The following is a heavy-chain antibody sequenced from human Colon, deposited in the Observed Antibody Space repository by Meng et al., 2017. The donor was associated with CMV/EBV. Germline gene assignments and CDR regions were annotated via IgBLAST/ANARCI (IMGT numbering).Heavy chain of an antibody. CDR1: GGSISSSSYY. D-gene: IGHD5-12*01. CDR2: IYYSGST. CDR3: ARDIVATP. J-gene: IGHJ5*02. Sequence: SETLSLTCTVSGGSISSSSYYWGWIRQPPGKGLEWIGSIYYSGSTYYNPSLKSRVTISVDTSKNQFSLKLSSVTAADTAVYHCARDIVATPWGQGTLVTVSS. V-gene: IGHV4-39*07.